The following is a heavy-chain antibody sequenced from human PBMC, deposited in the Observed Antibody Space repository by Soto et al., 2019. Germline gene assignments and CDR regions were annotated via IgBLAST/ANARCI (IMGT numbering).Heavy chain of an antibody. J-gene: IGHJ5*02. V-gene: IGHV1-2*04. Sequence: ASVKVSCKASGYTFTGYYMHWVRQAPGQGLEWMGWINPNSGGTNYAQKFQGWVTMTRDTSISTAYMELSRLRSDDTAVYYCAREVNDYDDNWFDPWGQGTLVTVSS. CDR3: AREVNDYDDNWFDP. CDR2: INPNSGGT. D-gene: IGHD4-17*01. CDR1: GYTFTGYY.